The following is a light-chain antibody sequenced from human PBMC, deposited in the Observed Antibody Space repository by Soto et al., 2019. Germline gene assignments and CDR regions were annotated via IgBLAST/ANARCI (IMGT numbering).Light chain of an antibody. Sequence: EIVLTQSPATLSLSPGERATLSCRASQRVSSYLAWYQQKPGQAPRLLIYDASNRATGIPARFSGSGSGTDFTLTISTLEPEDFALYYCQQRSNWPPVTFGPGTKVDIK. J-gene: IGKJ3*01. CDR2: DAS. CDR3: QQRSNWPPVT. CDR1: QRVSSY. V-gene: IGKV3-11*01.